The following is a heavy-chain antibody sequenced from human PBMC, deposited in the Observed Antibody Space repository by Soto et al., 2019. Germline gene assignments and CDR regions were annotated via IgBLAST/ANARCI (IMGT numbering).Heavy chain of an antibody. CDR3: ANKYGDYPY. CDR1: GFTFSSYS. J-gene: IGHJ4*02. D-gene: IGHD4-17*01. V-gene: IGHV3-48*01. Sequence: GGSLRLSCAASGFTFSSYSMNWVRQAPGKGLEWVSYISSSSSTIYYADSVKGRFTISRDNSKNTLYLQMNSLRPEDTAVYYCANKYGDYPYWGQGTLVTVSS. CDR2: ISSSSSTI.